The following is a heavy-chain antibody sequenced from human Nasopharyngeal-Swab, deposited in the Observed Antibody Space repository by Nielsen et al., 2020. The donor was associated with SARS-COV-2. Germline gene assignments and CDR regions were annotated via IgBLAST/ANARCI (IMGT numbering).Heavy chain of an antibody. CDR2: IYYSGST. V-gene: IGHV4-59*08. D-gene: IGHD3-10*01. CDR1: GGSISSYY. CDR3: ARRHYGSGSYFNIPRRQNSFDP. Sequence: SETLSLTCTVSGGSISSYYWSWIRQPPGKGLEWIGYIYYSGSTNYNPSLKSRVTISVDTSKNQFSLKLNSVTAADTAVYFCARRHYGSGSYFNIPRRQNSFDPWGQGTLVTVSS. J-gene: IGHJ5*02.